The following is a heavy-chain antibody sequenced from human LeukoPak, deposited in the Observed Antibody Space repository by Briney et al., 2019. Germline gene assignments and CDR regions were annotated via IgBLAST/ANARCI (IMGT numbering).Heavy chain of an antibody. CDR3: ARNLNREQLTPYYYHGMDV. Sequence: SVKVSCKASGGTVSSYAISWVRQSPGQGLEWMGRIIPILGIANYAQKFQGRVTITSDESTSTAYSELSSLRSEDPAVYYCARNLNREQLTPYYYHGMDVWGQGTKVTVSS. D-gene: IGHD6-13*01. J-gene: IGHJ6*02. CDR1: GGTVSSYA. V-gene: IGHV1-69*10. CDR2: IIPILGIA.